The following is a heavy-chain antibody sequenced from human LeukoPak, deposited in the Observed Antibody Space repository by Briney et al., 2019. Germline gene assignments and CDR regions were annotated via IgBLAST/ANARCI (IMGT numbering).Heavy chain of an antibody. CDR3: ARHDDNGYYFFDI. CDR2: IFDSGSP. Sequence: SETLSLTCTLSRGSIGSYHWRWVRQPPAKGLEWIGYIFDSGSPSYKPALKSRVTISLDTSKNQFSLRLGSATTADTAVYHCARHDDNGYYFFDIWGQGTLVTVSS. CDR1: RGSIGSYH. V-gene: IGHV4-59*08. J-gene: IGHJ4*02. D-gene: IGHD5-24*01.